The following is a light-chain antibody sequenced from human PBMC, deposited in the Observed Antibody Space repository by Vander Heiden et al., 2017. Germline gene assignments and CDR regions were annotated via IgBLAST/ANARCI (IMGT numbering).Light chain of an antibody. CDR2: NGN. CDR1: SSDTGSNT. J-gene: IGLJ3*02. Sequence: QSVLTQPPSASGTPAQSVTISCSASSSDTGSNTVNWYQQRAGTTPKLLMYNGNQRPSGVPDRISGSKSGTSASLAISGLQSEDEADYYCAVRDDTLNSHWVFGGGTKLTVL. CDR3: AVRDDTLNSHWV. V-gene: IGLV1-44*01.